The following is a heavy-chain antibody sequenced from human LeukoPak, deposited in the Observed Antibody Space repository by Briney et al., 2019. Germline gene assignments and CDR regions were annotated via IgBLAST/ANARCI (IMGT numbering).Heavy chain of an antibody. J-gene: IGHJ4*02. D-gene: IGHD3-10*01. Sequence: KPSETLSLTCTVSGGSISSYYWSWIRQPPGKGREWIGYIYYSGSTNYNPSLKSRVAISVDTSKNQFSLKLSSVTAADTAVYYCARVLYDSGTYSYFDYWGQGTLVTVSS. CDR3: ARVLYDSGTYSYFDY. CDR2: IYYSGST. V-gene: IGHV4-59*01. CDR1: GGSISSYY.